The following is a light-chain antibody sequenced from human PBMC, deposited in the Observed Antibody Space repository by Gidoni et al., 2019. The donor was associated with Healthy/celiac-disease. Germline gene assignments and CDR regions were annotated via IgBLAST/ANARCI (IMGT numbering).Light chain of an antibody. CDR1: QSISSY. CDR3: QQSYRTPAT. J-gene: IGKJ2*01. V-gene: IGKV1-39*01. Sequence: DIQMTQSPSSLSASVGDRVTITCRASQSISSYLNWYQQKPGKAPKLLIYAASSLQSGVPSRFSGSGSVTDFTLTISSLQPEDFATYYCQQSYRTPATFGQGTKLEIK. CDR2: AAS.